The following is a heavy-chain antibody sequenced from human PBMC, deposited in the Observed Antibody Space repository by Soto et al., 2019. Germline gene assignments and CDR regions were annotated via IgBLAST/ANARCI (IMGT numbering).Heavy chain of an antibody. CDR1: GGTFSSYT. J-gene: IGHJ6*02. CDR3: ARERLDYYGMDV. V-gene: IGHV1-69*04. CDR2: IIPILGIA. Sequence: GASVKVSCKASGGTFSSYTISWVRQAPGQGLEWMGRIIPILGIANYAQKFQGRVTITADKSTSTAYMELSSLRSEDTAVYYCARERLDYYGMDVWGQGTTVTVSS.